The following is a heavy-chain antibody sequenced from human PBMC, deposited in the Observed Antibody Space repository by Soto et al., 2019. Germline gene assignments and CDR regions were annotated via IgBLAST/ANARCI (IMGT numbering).Heavy chain of an antibody. CDR2: TYYRSKWYN. V-gene: IGHV6-1*01. CDR1: GDSVSGNSVA. Sequence: QTLSLTCVISGDSVSGNSVAWNWIRQSPSRGLEWLGRTYYRSKWYNDYAVSVKSRITINPDTSKNQFSLQLNSVTPEDTAVYYCAKAEVEEWELLSLDRGLALNYWGQGTLVTVSS. D-gene: IGHD1-26*01. CDR3: AKAEVEEWELLSLDRGLALNY. J-gene: IGHJ4*02.